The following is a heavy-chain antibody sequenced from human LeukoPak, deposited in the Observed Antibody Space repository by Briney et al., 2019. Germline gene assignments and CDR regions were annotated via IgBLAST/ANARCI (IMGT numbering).Heavy chain of an antibody. Sequence: GGSLRLSCAVSGFTFSNYAISWVRQAPGKGLEWVSSISGSGDTTYYADPVKGRFTISRDNSKNTLYLQMNSLRAEDTAVYYCAPDSSGAFPKWFDPWGQGTLVTVSS. CDR1: GFTFSNYA. CDR2: ISGSGDTT. D-gene: IGHD3-22*01. V-gene: IGHV3-23*01. J-gene: IGHJ5*02. CDR3: APDSSGAFPKWFDP.